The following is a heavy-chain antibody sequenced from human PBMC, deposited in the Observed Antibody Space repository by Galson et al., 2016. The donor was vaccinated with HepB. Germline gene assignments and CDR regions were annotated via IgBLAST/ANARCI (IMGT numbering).Heavy chain of an antibody. Sequence: SETLSLTCAVYGGSFSGYFWTWIRQSPGKGLEWIGEINHSGSTNYNPSLKSRVTMSIDTSKNHFSLKMNSVTAADTAVYFCAKGAAGGTGDWGQGTLVTVSS. CDR3: AKGAAGGTGD. CDR1: GGSFSGYF. J-gene: IGHJ4*02. D-gene: IGHD6-25*01. CDR2: INHSGST. V-gene: IGHV4-34*01.